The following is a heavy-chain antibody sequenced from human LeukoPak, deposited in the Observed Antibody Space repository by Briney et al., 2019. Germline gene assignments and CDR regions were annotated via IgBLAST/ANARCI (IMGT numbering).Heavy chain of an antibody. CDR2: ISSNGGST. V-gene: IGHV3-64*01. J-gene: IGHJ3*02. CDR3: ARVRNSGSYFGAFGI. Sequence: PGGSLRLSCAASGFTFSTHAMHWVRQAPGKGLEYVSAISSNGGSTYYANSVKGRFTISGDNSKNTLYLQMGSLRAEDMAVYYCARVRNSGSYFGAFGIWGQGTMVTVSS. D-gene: IGHD1-26*01. CDR1: GFTFSTHA.